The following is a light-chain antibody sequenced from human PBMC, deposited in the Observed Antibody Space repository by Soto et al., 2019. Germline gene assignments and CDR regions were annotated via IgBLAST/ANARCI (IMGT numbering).Light chain of an antibody. CDR1: SRDIAGYNY. CDR2: EVT. CDR3: TSYTSSSFYV. J-gene: IGLJ1*01. Sequence: QPALTQPASVSGSPGQSVTISCTGTSRDIAGYNYISWFQQHPGKAPKLLIYEVTARPSGVSNRFSGSKSGNTASLTISGLQAEDEADYYCTSYTSSSFYVFGTGTKVTVL. V-gene: IGLV2-14*01.